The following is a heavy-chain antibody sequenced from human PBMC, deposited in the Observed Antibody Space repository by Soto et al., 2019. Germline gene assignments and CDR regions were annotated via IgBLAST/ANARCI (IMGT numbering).Heavy chain of an antibody. CDR3: ARACGESPMVPEDFVDN. J-gene: IGHJ4*02. V-gene: IGHV1-69*19. CDR1: GGTFSSDA. Sequence: HVQLVQSGAEVKKPGSSVKGSCKASGGTFSSDAITWVRQAPGQGHEWMGGIIPLFAPANDAKKYLGRDTITADECTTTAYMAVSSLTTAGPAMYDWARACGESPMVPEDFVDNWGPGTLVSVAS. CDR2: IIPLFAPA. D-gene: IGHD3-10*01.